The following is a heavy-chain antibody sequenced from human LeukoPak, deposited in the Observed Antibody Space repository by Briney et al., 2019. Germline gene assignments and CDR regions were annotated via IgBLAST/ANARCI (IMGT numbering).Heavy chain of an antibody. Sequence: GGSLRLSCAASGFTFSSYGMHWVRQAPGKGLEWVAVISYDGSNKYYADSVKGRVTISRDNSKNTLYLQMNSLRAEDTAVYYCAKARYSYVEELEKAFDIWGQGTMVTVSS. D-gene: IGHD5-18*01. CDR3: AKARYSYVEELEKAFDI. CDR1: GFTFSSYG. CDR2: ISYDGSNK. J-gene: IGHJ3*02. V-gene: IGHV3-30*18.